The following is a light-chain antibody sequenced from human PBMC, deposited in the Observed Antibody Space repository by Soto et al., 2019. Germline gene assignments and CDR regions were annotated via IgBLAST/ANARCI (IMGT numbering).Light chain of an antibody. Sequence: QAVLTQPPSVSGAPGQRITISCIGSSSDIGAGSDAHWYQHVPGTAPKLLIYGTHNRPSGVPDRFSGSKSGTSASLAITGLQAEDEADYYCQSYDTRLSAWVFGGGTKVTVL. V-gene: IGLV1-40*01. CDR2: GTH. CDR1: SSDIGAGSD. CDR3: QSYDTRLSAWV. J-gene: IGLJ3*02.